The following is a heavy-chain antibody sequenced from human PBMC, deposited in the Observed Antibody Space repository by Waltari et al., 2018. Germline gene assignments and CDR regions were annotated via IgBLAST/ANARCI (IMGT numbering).Heavy chain of an antibody. CDR3: ASGHTMVQGVYDY. CDR2: LNPNSGGT. J-gene: IGHJ4*02. V-gene: IGHV1-2*06. D-gene: IGHD3-10*01. CDR1: GYTFTGYY. Sequence: QVQLVQSGAEVKKPGASVKVSCKASGYTFTGYYMHWVRQAPGQGLEWMGRLNPNSGGTNYAQTFQGRVTMTRDTSISTAYMELSRLRSDDTAVYYCASGHTMVQGVYDYWGQGTLVTVSS.